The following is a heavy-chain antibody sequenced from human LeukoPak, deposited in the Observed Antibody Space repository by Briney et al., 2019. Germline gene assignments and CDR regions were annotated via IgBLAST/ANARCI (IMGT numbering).Heavy chain of an antibody. CDR1: GFTFSSYW. V-gene: IGHV3-74*01. CDR2: INSDGSST. D-gene: IGHD3-22*01. Sequence: GGSLRLSCAASGFTFSSYWMHWVRHAPGKGRVWVSRINSDGSSTIYGDSVKGRLTISRDNAKNTMYLQMNSLRAEDTAVYYCARDAHYYDSSGYYSAPHFDYWGQGTLVTVSS. J-gene: IGHJ4*02. CDR3: ARDAHYYDSSGYYSAPHFDY.